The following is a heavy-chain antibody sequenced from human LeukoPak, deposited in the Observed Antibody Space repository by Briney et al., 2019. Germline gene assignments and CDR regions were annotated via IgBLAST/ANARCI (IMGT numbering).Heavy chain of an antibody. V-gene: IGHV4-34*01. D-gene: IGHD3-3*01. Sequence: SETLSLTCAVYGGSFSGYYWSWIRQPPGKGLEWIGEINHSGRTNYNPSLKSRVTISVDTSKNQFSLKLSSVTAADTAVYYCARGSSDFWSGQELDPWGQGTLVTVSS. J-gene: IGHJ5*02. CDR1: GGSFSGYY. CDR2: INHSGRT. CDR3: ARGSSDFWSGQELDP.